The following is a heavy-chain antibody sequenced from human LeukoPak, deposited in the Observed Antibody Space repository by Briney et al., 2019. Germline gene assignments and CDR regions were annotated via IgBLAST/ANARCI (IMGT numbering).Heavy chain of an antibody. Sequence: PGGSLRLSCAASGFTFSSYAMSWVRQAPGKGLEWVSAISGSGGSTYYADPVKGRFTISRDNSKNTLYLQMNSLRAEDTAVYYCAKTDDYGDYPDYWGQGTLVTVSS. CDR3: AKTDDYGDYPDY. J-gene: IGHJ4*02. CDR2: ISGSGGST. CDR1: GFTFSSYA. V-gene: IGHV3-23*01. D-gene: IGHD4-17*01.